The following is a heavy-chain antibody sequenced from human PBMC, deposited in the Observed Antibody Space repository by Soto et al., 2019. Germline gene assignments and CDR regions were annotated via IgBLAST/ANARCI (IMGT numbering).Heavy chain of an antibody. J-gene: IGHJ6*02. CDR1: GFTFSSYA. CDR2: ISYDGSNK. V-gene: IGHV3-30-3*01. CDR3: ARGGLTGYYRYYYYGMDV. D-gene: IGHD3-9*01. Sequence: GGSLRLSCAASGFTFSSYAMHWVRQAPGKGLEWVAVISYDGSNKYYADSVKGRFTISRDNSKNTLYLQMNSLRAEDTAVYYCARGGLTGYYRYYYYGMDVWGQGTTVTVSS.